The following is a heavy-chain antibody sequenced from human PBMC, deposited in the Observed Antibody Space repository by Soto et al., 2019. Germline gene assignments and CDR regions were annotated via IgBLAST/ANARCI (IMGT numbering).Heavy chain of an antibody. D-gene: IGHD3-3*01. J-gene: IGHJ4*02. CDR3: ARGLYYDFWSGYYPFDY. CDR2: IIPIFGTA. V-gene: IGHV1-69*01. Sequence: QVQLVQSGAEVKKPGSSVKVSCKASGGTFSSYAISWVRQAPGQGLEWMGGIIPIFGTANYAQKFQGRVTITAEESTSTGYMELSSLRSEDTGVYYCARGLYYDFWSGYYPFDYWGQGTLVPVSS. CDR1: GGTFSSYA.